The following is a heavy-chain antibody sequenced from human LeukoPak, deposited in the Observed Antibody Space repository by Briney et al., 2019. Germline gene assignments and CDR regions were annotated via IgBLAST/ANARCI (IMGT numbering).Heavy chain of an antibody. Sequence: GGSLRLSCAASGFTFSRYAMSWVRQAPGKGLEWVSGIGGSGDTTYYTKSVEGRFTVSRDNSKNWLFLQMHSLRAEDTALYYCARDGPGSGNSWMITNDYWGQGTLVTVSS. CDR1: GFTFSRYA. CDR3: ARDGPGSGNSWMITNDY. D-gene: IGHD3-10*01. V-gene: IGHV3-23*01. CDR2: IGGSGDTT. J-gene: IGHJ4*02.